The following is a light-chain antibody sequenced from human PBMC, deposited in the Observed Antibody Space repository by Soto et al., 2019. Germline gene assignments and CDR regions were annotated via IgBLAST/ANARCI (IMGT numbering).Light chain of an antibody. CDR3: SSYTSSSTLV. Sequence: QSALTQPASVSGSPGQSITISCTGTSSDVGGYDYVSWYQHHPGKAPKLMIYDVSNRPSGVSNRFSGSKSGNTASLTISGLQAEDAADYYCSSYTSSSTLVFGTGTKLTVL. CDR1: SSDVGGYDY. V-gene: IGLV2-14*03. J-gene: IGLJ1*01. CDR2: DVS.